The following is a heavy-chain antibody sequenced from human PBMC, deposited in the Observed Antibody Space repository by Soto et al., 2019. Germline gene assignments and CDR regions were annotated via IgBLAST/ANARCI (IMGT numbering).Heavy chain of an antibody. CDR3: ARDWEFGS. Sequence: ASVKVSCKASGYAFSGFYMHWVRQAPGQGLEWMGVINPSGDSTTYAQKFQGRLTMTKDTSTSTLYMELSSLRSEDTAVYYCARDWEFGSWGQGTLVTV. D-gene: IGHD3-10*01. V-gene: IGHV1-46*01. CDR1: GYAFSGFY. J-gene: IGHJ5*02. CDR2: INPSGDST.